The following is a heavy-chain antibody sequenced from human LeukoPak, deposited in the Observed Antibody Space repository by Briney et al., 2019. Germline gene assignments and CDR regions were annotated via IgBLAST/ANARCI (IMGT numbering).Heavy chain of an antibody. CDR1: GGSISSYY. CDR3: ARRGPFSSGPPDY. Sequence: SETLSLTCTVSGGSISSYYWSWIRQPPGKGLEWIGYIYYSGSTNYNPSLKSRVTISVDTSKNQFSLKLSSVTAADTAVYYCARRGPFSSGPPDYRGQGTLVTVSS. CDR2: IYYSGST. D-gene: IGHD5-12*01. V-gene: IGHV4-59*01. J-gene: IGHJ4*02.